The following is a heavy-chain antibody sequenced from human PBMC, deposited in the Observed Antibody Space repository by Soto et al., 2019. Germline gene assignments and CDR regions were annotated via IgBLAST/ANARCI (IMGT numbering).Heavy chain of an antibody. CDR3: APGHYSSDGWDFFDS. D-gene: IGHD6-19*01. Sequence: QITLSESAPPLVKPTQTLTLTCTFSGFSFSFSVVAVGWIRQPPGEALEWLGLMYCDDDKRYNPSLKNRLTITKDTSKNQLVLTMTNTDPVDTATYYCAPGHYSSDGWDFFDSWGQGTVVTVSS. CDR1: GFSFSFSVVA. J-gene: IGHJ4*02. CDR2: MYCDDDK. V-gene: IGHV2-5*02.